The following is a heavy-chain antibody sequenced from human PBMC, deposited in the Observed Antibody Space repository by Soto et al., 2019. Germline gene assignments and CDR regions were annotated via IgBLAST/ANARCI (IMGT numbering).Heavy chain of an antibody. Sequence: SETLCRTCTVCVGSIDSYYWSWIRHAPGKGLEWIGHISDSGTTNYNPSLGSRGTISVGTSRKSFSLKLTSVTAAATAVYFCARDRWMSRANWFDPWGPGNPAPVSS. CDR3: ARDRWMSRANWFDP. D-gene: IGHD1-1*01. CDR1: VGSIDSYY. V-gene: IGHV4-59*12. J-gene: IGHJ5*02. CDR2: ISDSGTT.